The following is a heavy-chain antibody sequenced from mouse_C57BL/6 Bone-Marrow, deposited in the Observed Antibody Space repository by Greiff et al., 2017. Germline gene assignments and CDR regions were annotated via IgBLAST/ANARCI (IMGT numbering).Heavy chain of an antibody. CDR2: IYPGDGDT. J-gene: IGHJ1*03. D-gene: IGHD1-1*01. Sequence: VQLQQSGPELVKPGASVKISCKASGYAFSSSWMNWVKQRPGKGLEWIGRIYPGDGDTNYNGKFKGKAPLTADKSSSTAYMQLSSLTSEGSAVYFCARSRVYYYGSSYVHWYFDVWGTGTTVTVSS. V-gene: IGHV1-82*01. CDR3: ARSRVYYYGSSYVHWYFDV. CDR1: GYAFSSSW.